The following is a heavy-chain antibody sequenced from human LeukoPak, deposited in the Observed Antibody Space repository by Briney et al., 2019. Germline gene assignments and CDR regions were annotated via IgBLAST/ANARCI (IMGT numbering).Heavy chain of an antibody. V-gene: IGHV3-7*01. CDR1: GFTFSSYW. J-gene: IGHJ4*02. CDR2: IKQDGSEK. Sequence: GGSLRLSCAASGFTFSSYWMSWVRQAPGKGLEWVAIIKQDGSEKYYVDSVKGRFTISRDNAKNSLYLQMNSLRAEDTAVYYCARVRYSGYDFLLYYWGQGTLVTVSS. CDR3: ARVRYSGYDFLLYY. D-gene: IGHD5-12*01.